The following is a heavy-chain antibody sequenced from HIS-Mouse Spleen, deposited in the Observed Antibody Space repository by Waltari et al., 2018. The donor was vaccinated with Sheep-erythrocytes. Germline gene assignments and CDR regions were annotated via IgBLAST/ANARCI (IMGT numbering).Heavy chain of an antibody. CDR2: INPNSGGT. CDR3: ARDPYGDYVDY. CDR1: GYTFTGYY. Sequence: QVQLVQSGAEVKKPGASVKVSCKASGYTFTGYYMHWVRQAPGQGLEWMGWINPNSGGTNYAQKCQCRVTMTRDTSISTAYMELGRLRSDDTAVYYCARDPYGDYVDYWGQGTLVTFSS. J-gene: IGHJ4*02. V-gene: IGHV1-2*02. D-gene: IGHD4-17*01.